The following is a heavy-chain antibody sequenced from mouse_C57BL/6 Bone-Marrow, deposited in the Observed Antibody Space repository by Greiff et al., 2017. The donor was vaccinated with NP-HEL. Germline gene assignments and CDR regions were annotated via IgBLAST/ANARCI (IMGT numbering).Heavy chain of an antibody. Sequence: VQLQQSGTVLARPGASVKMSCKTSGYTFTSYWMHWVKQRPGQGLEWIGAIYPGNSDTSYNQKFKGKAKLTAVISASTAYMELSSLTNEDSAVYYCTRSGGNYLHWYFDVWGTGTTVTVSS. D-gene: IGHD2-1*01. CDR2: IYPGNSDT. CDR3: TRSGGNYLHWYFDV. CDR1: GYTFTSYW. J-gene: IGHJ1*03. V-gene: IGHV1-5*01.